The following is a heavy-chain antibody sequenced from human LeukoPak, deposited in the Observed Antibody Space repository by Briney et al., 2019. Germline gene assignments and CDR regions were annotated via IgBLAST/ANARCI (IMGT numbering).Heavy chain of an antibody. Sequence: TGGSLRLSCAASGFTVSSNYLSWVRQAPGKGLEWVSVIYSGGSTYYADSVKGRFTISRDNSKNTLYLQMNSLSAEDTAVYYCAREIRTYYDILTGYSHPRGWFDPWGQGTLVTVSS. J-gene: IGHJ5*02. CDR1: GFTVSSNY. V-gene: IGHV3-53*01. CDR2: IYSGGST. D-gene: IGHD3-9*01. CDR3: AREIRTYYDILTGYSHPRGWFDP.